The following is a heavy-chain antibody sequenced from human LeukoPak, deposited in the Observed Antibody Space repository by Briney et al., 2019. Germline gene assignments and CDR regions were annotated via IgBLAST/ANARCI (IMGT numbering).Heavy chain of an antibody. CDR3: ARDRYYVPDY. J-gene: IGHJ4*02. V-gene: IGHV3-74*01. Sequence: PGGSLRLSCAASGFTFSSTWVHWFRQGAGKGLVWVSRITSDGRTTIYADSVKGRFSISRDNAKNTLYLQMNSLRAEDTAVYYCARDRYYVPDYWGQGTLVTVSS. CDR2: ITSDGRTT. CDR1: GFTFSSTW. D-gene: IGHD3-10*02.